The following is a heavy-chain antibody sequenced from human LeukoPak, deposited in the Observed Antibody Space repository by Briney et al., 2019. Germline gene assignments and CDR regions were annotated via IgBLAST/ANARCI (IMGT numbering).Heavy chain of an antibody. D-gene: IGHD2-8*01. V-gene: IGHV4-4*07. CDR1: GGSISSYY. Sequence: SETLSLSSTVAGGSISSYYWSWIRQPAGKGLEWIGRIYTSGSTNYNPSLKSRVTMSVDTSKNQFSLKLSSVTAADTAVYYCAREPTALDIVLMVYAIPSAWFDPWGQGTLVTVSS. CDR3: AREPTALDIVLMVYAIPSAWFDP. J-gene: IGHJ5*02. CDR2: IYTSGST.